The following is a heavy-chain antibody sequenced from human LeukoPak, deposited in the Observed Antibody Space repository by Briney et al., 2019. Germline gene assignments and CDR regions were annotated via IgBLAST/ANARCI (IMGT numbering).Heavy chain of an antibody. CDR1: GFTFSSYE. CDR2: ISSSGSTI. V-gene: IGHV3-48*03. D-gene: IGHD5-18*01. J-gene: IGHJ4*02. Sequence: PGGSLRLSCAASGFTFSSYEMNWVRQAPGKGLEWVSYISSSGSTIYYADSVKGRFTISRDNAKNSLYLQMNSLRAEDTAVYYCARDLRGYSYRGFDYWGQGTLVTVSS. CDR3: ARDLRGYSYRGFDY.